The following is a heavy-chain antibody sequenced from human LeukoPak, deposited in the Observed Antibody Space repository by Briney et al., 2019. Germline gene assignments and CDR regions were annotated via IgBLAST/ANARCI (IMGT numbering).Heavy chain of an antibody. V-gene: IGHV4-34*01. J-gene: IGHJ3*02. CDR2: INHSGST. Sequence: PSETLSLTCAVYGGSFSGYYWSWIRQPPGKGREWIGEINHSGSTNYNPSLKSRVTISVDTSKNQFSLKLSSVTAADTAVYYCARANYYDSSGYSRGAFDIWGQGTMVTVSS. CDR1: GGSFSGYY. CDR3: ARANYYDSSGYSRGAFDI. D-gene: IGHD3-22*01.